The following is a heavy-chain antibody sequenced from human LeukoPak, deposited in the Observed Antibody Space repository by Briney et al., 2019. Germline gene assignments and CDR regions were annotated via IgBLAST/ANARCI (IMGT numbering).Heavy chain of an antibody. V-gene: IGHV3-30*02. D-gene: IGHD6-13*01. CDR2: IRYDGSNK. J-gene: IGHJ5*02. Sequence: GGSLRLSCAASGFTFSSYGMHWVRQAPGKGLEWVAFIRYDGSNKYYADSVKGRFTISRDNSKNTLYLQMNSLRAEDTAVYYCAKGLDYRSSWSGSFDPWGQGTLVTVSS. CDR3: AKGLDYRSSWSGSFDP. CDR1: GFTFSSYG.